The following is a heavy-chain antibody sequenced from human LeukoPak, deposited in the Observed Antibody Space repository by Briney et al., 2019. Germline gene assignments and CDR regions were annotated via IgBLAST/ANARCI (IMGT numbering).Heavy chain of an antibody. Sequence: GASVKVSCKASGYTFTSYGISWVRQAPGQGLEWMGWISAYNGNTNYAQKLQGRVTMTTDTSTSTAYMELRSLRSDDTAVYYCARDQGCSSTSCYTGKTRFDYWGQGTLVTVSS. CDR3: ARDQGCSSTSCYTGKTRFDY. CDR1: GYTFTSYG. V-gene: IGHV1-18*01. CDR2: ISAYNGNT. J-gene: IGHJ4*02. D-gene: IGHD2-2*02.